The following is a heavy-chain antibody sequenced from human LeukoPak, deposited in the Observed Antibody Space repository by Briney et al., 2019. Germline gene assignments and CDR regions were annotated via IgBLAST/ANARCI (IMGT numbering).Heavy chain of an antibody. V-gene: IGHV3-23*01. CDR2: ISGSGGST. Sequence: GGSLRLSCAASGFTFSSYAMSWVRQAPGKGLEWVSAISGSGGSTYYADSVKGRFTISRDNAKKSLYLQMNSLRAEDTAVYYCARGGTRAYTGYDFDFWGQGTLVSVSS. CDR3: ARGGTRAYTGYDFDF. D-gene: IGHD5-12*01. J-gene: IGHJ4*02. CDR1: GFTFSSYA.